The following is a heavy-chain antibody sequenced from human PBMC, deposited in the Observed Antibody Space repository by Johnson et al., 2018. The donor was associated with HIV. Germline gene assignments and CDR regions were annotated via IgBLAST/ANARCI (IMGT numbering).Heavy chain of an antibody. J-gene: IGHJ3*02. CDR1: GFTFSSYA. V-gene: IGHV3-30-3*01. CDR2: LSYDGSNN. Sequence: QVQLVESGGGVFQPGRSLRLSCAASGFTFSSYAMHWVRQAPGTGLEWVAVLSYDGSNNTYADSVKGRFTISRENSKNTLYLQLNSLRGEDKAVSYCARRGYSSSGGAFDIWGQGTMVTVSS. CDR3: ARRGYSSSGGAFDI. D-gene: IGHD6-6*01.